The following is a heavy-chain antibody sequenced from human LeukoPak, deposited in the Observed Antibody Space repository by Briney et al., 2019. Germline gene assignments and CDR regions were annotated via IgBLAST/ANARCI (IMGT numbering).Heavy chain of an antibody. CDR3: AHRRYWDYYFDD. Sequence: ESGPTLVKPTQTLTLTCTFSGFSLSTSRVGVGWIRQPPGKALEWLALIYWDDDKRYSPSLKSRLTITKDTSKNQVVLTMTNMDPVDTATYYCAHRRYWDYYFDDWGQGTLVTVSS. V-gene: IGHV2-5*02. CDR2: IYWDDDK. CDR1: GFSLSTSRVG. J-gene: IGHJ4*02. D-gene: IGHD1-26*01.